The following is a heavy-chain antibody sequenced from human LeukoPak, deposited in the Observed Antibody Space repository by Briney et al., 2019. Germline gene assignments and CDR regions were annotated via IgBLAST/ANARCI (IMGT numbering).Heavy chain of an antibody. Sequence: GGSLRLSCAASGFTFSDYYMSWIRQAPGKGLEWTSYISSSGSAMYYADSVKGRFTISRDNAKNSLYLQMNSLRAEDTAMYYCARDVGYRYAQMFFDIWGQGTMVTVSS. CDR1: GFTFSDYY. CDR2: ISSSGSAM. D-gene: IGHD5-18*01. CDR3: ARDVGYRYAQMFFDI. J-gene: IGHJ3*02. V-gene: IGHV3-11*01.